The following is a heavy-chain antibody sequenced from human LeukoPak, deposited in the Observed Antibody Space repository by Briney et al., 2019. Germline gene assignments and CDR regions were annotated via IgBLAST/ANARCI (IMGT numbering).Heavy chain of an antibody. J-gene: IGHJ4*02. V-gene: IGHV1-18*04. CDR1: GYTFTGYY. CDR2: ISAYNGNT. CDR3: VRDLGVDTSMIFFDY. Sequence: EPSVKVSCKASGYTFTGYYMHWVRQAPGQGLEWMGWISAYNGNTKSAQKFQGRVTMTTDTSTSTAYMEVRSLRSDDTAVFYCVRDLGVDTSMIFFDYWGQGTLVTVSS. D-gene: IGHD5-18*01.